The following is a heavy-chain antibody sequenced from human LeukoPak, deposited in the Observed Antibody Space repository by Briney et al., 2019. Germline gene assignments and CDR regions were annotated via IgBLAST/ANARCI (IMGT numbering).Heavy chain of an antibody. J-gene: IGHJ4*02. CDR2: ISGSGGST. D-gene: IGHD5-12*01. CDR3: AREASRGYSGYGLFDY. Sequence: GGSLRLSCAASGFTFSSYAMSWVRQAPGKGLEWVSSISGSGGSTYYADSVKGRFTISRENSKNTLYLQMNSLRAEDTAVYYCAREASRGYSGYGLFDYWGQGTLVTVSS. V-gene: IGHV3-23*01. CDR1: GFTFSSYA.